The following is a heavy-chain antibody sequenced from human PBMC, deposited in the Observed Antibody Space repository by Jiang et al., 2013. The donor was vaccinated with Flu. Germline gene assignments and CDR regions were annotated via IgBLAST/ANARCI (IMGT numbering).Heavy chain of an antibody. V-gene: IGHV2-5*01. J-gene: IGHJ4*02. CDR1: GFSLSTSGVG. CDR3: ARILGASYIDY. D-gene: IGHD1-26*01. Sequence: QTLTLTCTFSGFSLSTSGVGVGWIRQPPGKALEWLALIYWNDDKRYSPSLKSRLTITKDTSKNQVVLTMTNMDPVDTATYYCARILGASYIDYWGQGTLVTVSS. CDR2: IYWNDDK.